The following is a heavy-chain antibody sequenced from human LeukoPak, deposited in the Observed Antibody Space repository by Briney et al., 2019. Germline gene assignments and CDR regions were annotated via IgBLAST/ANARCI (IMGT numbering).Heavy chain of an antibody. CDR3: AKGAGYCSSTSCSPDAFDI. V-gene: IGHV3-30*18. CDR1: GFTFSSYG. CDR2: ISYDGSNK. Sequence: GGSLRLSCAASGFTFSSYGMHWVRQAPGKGLEWVAVISYDGSNKYYADPVKGRFTISRDNSKNTLYLQMNSLRAEDTAVYYCAKGAGYCSSTSCSPDAFDIWGQGTMVTVSS. D-gene: IGHD2-2*01. J-gene: IGHJ3*02.